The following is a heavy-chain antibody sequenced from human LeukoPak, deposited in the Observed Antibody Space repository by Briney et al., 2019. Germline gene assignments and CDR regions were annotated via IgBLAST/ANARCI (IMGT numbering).Heavy chain of an antibody. D-gene: IGHD6-25*01. CDR2: INPFTGDT. J-gene: IGHJ4*02. CDR3: ATRPPPAGNGPFNY. Sequence: ASVKVSCKASGYALTGNDYYWVRQAPGQGLEYMGSINPFTGDTNYAQKFQDRVTMTRDTSISTAYMELSGLRFDDTGVYYCATRPPPAGNGPFNYWGLGPPVTVSS. CDR1: GYALTGND. V-gene: IGHV1-2*02.